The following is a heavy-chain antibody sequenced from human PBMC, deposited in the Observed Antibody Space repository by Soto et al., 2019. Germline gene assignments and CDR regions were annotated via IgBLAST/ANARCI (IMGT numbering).Heavy chain of an antibody. V-gene: IGHV3-11*01. J-gene: IGHJ6*02. CDR2: IDSSGNTM. Sequence: QVPLEESGGGLVKPGGSLRLSCAASGFTFSDYYMYWIRQAPGKGLEWVSHIDSSGNTMFYADSVKGRFTISRDNAKNSLFLQMSSLRAEDTAVYYCAKEGLGALYLMDVWGRGTTLTVSS. CDR1: GFTFSDYY. CDR3: AKEGLGALYLMDV. D-gene: IGHD1-26*01.